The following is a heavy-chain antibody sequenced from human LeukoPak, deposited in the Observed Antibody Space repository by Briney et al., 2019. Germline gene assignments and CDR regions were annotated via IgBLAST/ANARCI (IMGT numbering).Heavy chain of an antibody. Sequence: SESLSLTCTASGGSISSYYWSWIRQPAGKGLEWIGRIYTSGSTNYNPSPKRRVTISVDKTKNQFSLKLSHVTAPDTAVYYYARDGRYGYNWFDPWGQGTLVTVSS. V-gene: IGHV4-4*07. CDR1: GGSISSYY. J-gene: IGHJ5*02. D-gene: IGHD1-26*01. CDR3: ARDGRYGYNWFDP. CDR2: IYTSGST.